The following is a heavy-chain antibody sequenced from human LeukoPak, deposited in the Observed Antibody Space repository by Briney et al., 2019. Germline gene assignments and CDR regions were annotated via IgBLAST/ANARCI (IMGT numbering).Heavy chain of an antibody. CDR1: GLTFNNYG. Sequence: VGSPRLSCAASGLTFNNYGMHWVRQAPGKGLEWVAVISYDGSTKYYADSVKGRFTISRDNSKNTLYLQMNSLRAEDTAVYYCARPQTYHYDSSGSPFDYWGQGTLVTVSS. V-gene: IGHV3-30*03. CDR3: ARPQTYHYDSSGSPFDY. D-gene: IGHD3-22*01. J-gene: IGHJ4*02. CDR2: ISYDGSTK.